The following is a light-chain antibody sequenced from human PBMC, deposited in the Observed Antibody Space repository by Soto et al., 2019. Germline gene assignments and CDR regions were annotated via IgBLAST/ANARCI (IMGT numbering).Light chain of an antibody. V-gene: IGKV1-5*03. J-gene: IGKJ1*01. CDR1: QSISSW. CDR2: KAS. Sequence: DIQMTQSPSTLSASVGDRVTITCRAIQSISSWLAWYQQKPGKDPKLLIYKASSLESGVPSRFSGSGSGTEFTLTISSLQPDDFASYYCQQYNSFPLTFGQGTKVEIK. CDR3: QQYNSFPLT.